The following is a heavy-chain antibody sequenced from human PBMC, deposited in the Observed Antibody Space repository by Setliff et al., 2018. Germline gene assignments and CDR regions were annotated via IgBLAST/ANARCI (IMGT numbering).Heavy chain of an antibody. CDR1: GDSISSGNW. D-gene: IGHD6-19*01. CDR3: VRTDYSDGRYSMDV. J-gene: IGHJ6*03. Sequence: SETLSLTCAVSGDSISSGNWWSWVRQPPEKGLEWIWEINHSGNTNYNPSLKSRVTISVDKSTNQFSLKLNSVTAADTAVYYCVRTDYSDGRYSMDVWGKGTTVTVSS. CDR2: INHSGNT. V-gene: IGHV4-4*02.